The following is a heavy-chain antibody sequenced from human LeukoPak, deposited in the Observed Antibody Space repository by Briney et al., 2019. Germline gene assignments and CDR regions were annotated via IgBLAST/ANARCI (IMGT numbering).Heavy chain of an antibody. J-gene: IGHJ4*02. D-gene: IGHD3-22*01. CDR1: GGSISSSSYY. Sequence: PSETLSLTCTVSGGSISSSSYYWGWIRQPPGKRLEWIGSIYYSGSTYYNPSLKSRVTISVDTSKNQFSLKLSSVTAADTAVYYCARHPNYEGAYYFDYWGQGTLVTVSS. CDR3: ARHPNYEGAYYFDY. V-gene: IGHV4-39*01. CDR2: IYYSGST.